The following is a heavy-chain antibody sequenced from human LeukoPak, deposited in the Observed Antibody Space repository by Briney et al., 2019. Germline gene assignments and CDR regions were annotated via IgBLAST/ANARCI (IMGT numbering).Heavy chain of an antibody. CDR3: AREGLGNWFDP. D-gene: IGHD1-26*01. CDR1: GGSVRRTNDY. J-gene: IGHJ5*02. Sequence: SETLSLTCSVSGGSVRRTNDYWAWIRQPPGKGLEWIGEINHSGSTNYNPSLKSRVTISVDTSKNQFSLKLSSVTAADTAVYYCAREGLGNWFDPWGQGTLVTVSS. CDR2: INHSGST. V-gene: IGHV4-39*07.